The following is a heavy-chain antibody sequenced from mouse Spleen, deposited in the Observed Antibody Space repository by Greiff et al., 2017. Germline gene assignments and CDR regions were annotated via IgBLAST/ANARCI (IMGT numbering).Heavy chain of an antibody. V-gene: IGHV5-6-3*01. Sequence: EVQRVESGGGLVQPGGSLKLSCAASGFTFSSYGMSWVRQTPDKRLELVATINSNGGSTYYPDSVKGRFTISRDNAKNTLYLQMSSLKSEDTAMYYCARDLDWDVGFAYWGQGTLVTVSA. CDR1: GFTFSSYG. CDR3: ARDLDWDVGFAY. D-gene: IGHD4-1*01. CDR2: INSNGGST. J-gene: IGHJ3*01.